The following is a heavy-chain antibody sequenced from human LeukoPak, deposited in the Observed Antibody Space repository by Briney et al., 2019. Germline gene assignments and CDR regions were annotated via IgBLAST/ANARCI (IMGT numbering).Heavy chain of an antibody. CDR2: IYYSGST. J-gene: IGHJ5*02. Sequence: PSETLSLTCTVSGGSISSYYWSWIRQPPGKGLEWIGYIYYSGSTNYNPSLKSRVTISVDTSKNQFSLKLSSVTAADTAMYYCARLEYLYGSGSYYNHWGQGTLVTVSS. V-gene: IGHV4-59*12. CDR3: ARLEYLYGSGSYYNH. D-gene: IGHD3-10*01. CDR1: GGSISSYY.